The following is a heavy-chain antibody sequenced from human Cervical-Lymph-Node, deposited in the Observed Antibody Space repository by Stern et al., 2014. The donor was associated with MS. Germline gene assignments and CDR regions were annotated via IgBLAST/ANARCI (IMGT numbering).Heavy chain of an antibody. CDR1: GFTFSSYG. J-gene: IGHJ6*02. CDR3: VRDGGGFGLGESYYATDV. Sequence: VQLVESGGGVVQPGRSLRLSCATSGFTFSSYGMHGVRLAPGKGLERVAVSWDEGIKKYYVDYVKGRCTIPRDTSKDTLHIEMNKLRVEDTAVYYCVRDGGGFGLGESYYATDVWGQGTTVTVSS. V-gene: IGHV3-33*01. D-gene: IGHD3-10*01. CDR2: SWDEGIKK.